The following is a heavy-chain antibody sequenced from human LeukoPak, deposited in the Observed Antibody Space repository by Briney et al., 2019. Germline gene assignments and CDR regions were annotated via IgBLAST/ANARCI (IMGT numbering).Heavy chain of an antibody. Sequence: QPGGSLRLSCAASGFTFSSYAMSWVRQAPGKGLEWVSAISGSGGSTYYADSVKGRFTISRDNSKNTLYLQMNSLRAEDTAVYYCAKTVYSSWNHYYYYMDVWGKGTTVTVSS. CDR2: ISGSGGST. CDR3: AKTVYSSWNHYYYYMDV. J-gene: IGHJ6*03. V-gene: IGHV3-23*01. CDR1: GFTFSSYA. D-gene: IGHD6-13*01.